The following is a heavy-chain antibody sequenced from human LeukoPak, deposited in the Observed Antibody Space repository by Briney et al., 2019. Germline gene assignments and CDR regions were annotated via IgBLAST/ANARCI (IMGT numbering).Heavy chain of an antibody. D-gene: IGHD3-10*01. Sequence: PSETLSLTCTVSGGSISSYYWSWIRQPAGKGLEWIGRIYTSGSTNYNPSLKSRVTISVDTSKNQFSLKLSSVTAADTAVYYCARVLTVVRGTRAEYFQHWGQGTLVTVSS. V-gene: IGHV4-4*07. CDR2: IYTSGST. J-gene: IGHJ1*01. CDR1: GGSISSYY. CDR3: ARVLTVVRGTRAEYFQH.